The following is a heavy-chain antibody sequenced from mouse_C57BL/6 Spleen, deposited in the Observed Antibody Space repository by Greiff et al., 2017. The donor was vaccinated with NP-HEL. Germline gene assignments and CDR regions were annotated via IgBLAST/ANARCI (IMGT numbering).Heavy chain of an antibody. Sequence: VQLQQSGAELVRPGASVKLSCTASGFNIKDDYMHWVKQRPEQGLEWLGWIDPEHGDTEYASKFQGKATITSDTSSNTAYLQLSSLTSEDTAVYYCTQDYGSSHYWYFDVWGTGTTVTVSS. CDR2: IDPEHGDT. CDR1: GFNIKDDY. CDR3: TQDYGSSHYWYFDV. V-gene: IGHV14-4*01. D-gene: IGHD1-1*01. J-gene: IGHJ1*03.